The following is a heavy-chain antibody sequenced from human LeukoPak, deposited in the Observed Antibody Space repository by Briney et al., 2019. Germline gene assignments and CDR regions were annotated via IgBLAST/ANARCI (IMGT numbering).Heavy chain of an antibody. V-gene: IGHV3-23*01. Sequence: PGESLRLSCAASGFTFSSYAMSWVRQAPGKGLEWVSAISGSGGSTYYADSVKGRFTISRDNSKNTLYLQMNSLRAEDTAVYYCAKHTYYDSSGYYFHYWGQGTLVTVSS. D-gene: IGHD3-22*01. CDR3: AKHTYYDSSGYYFHY. CDR2: ISGSGGST. J-gene: IGHJ4*02. CDR1: GFTFSSYA.